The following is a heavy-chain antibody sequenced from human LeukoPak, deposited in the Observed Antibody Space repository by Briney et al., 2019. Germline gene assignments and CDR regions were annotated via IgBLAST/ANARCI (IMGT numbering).Heavy chain of an antibody. CDR1: GFTFSSYS. Sequence: NPGGSLRLSCAASGFTFSSYSMNWVRQAPGKGLEWVSSISSSSSYIYYADSVKGRFTISRDNAKNSLYLQMNSLRAEDTAVYYCAKLPRGFGAFDIWGQGTMVTVSS. CDR2: ISSSSSYI. CDR3: AKLPRGFGAFDI. V-gene: IGHV3-21*01. D-gene: IGHD3-10*01. J-gene: IGHJ3*02.